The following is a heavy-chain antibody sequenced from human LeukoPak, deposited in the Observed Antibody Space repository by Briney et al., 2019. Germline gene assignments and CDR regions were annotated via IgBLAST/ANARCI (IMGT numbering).Heavy chain of an antibody. D-gene: IGHD5-18*01. CDR2: IYVTGN. V-gene: IGHV4-4*09. CDR1: GGSIGTYY. CDR3: TTIKRGNIFGYFDF. J-gene: IGHJ4*02. Sequence: SETLSLTCTVSGGSIGTYYWSWVRQSPGKGLEWIGYIYVTGNRYNPYLQSRVTISVDTSRNQFFLKMSSVTAADTAVYYCTTIKRGNIFGYFDFWGQGILVTVSS.